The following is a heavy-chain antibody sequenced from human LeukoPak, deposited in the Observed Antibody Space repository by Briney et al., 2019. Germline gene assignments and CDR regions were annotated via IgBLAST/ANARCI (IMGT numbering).Heavy chain of an antibody. CDR3: AKVISSGSVGYYYGMDV. Sequence: GGSLRLSCAASGFTFSSYGMHWVRQAPGKGLEWVAVISYDGSNKYYADSVKGRFTISRDNSKNTLYLQMNSLRAEDTAVCYCAKVISSGSVGYYYGMDVWGQGPTVTVSS. J-gene: IGHJ6*02. D-gene: IGHD6-19*01. CDR1: GFTFSSYG. V-gene: IGHV3-30*18. CDR2: ISYDGSNK.